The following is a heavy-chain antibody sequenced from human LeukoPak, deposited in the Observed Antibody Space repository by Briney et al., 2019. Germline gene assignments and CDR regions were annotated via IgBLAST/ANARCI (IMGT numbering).Heavy chain of an antibody. J-gene: IGHJ6*02. V-gene: IGHV1-2*02. D-gene: IGHD1-1*01. Sequence: ASVKVSCKASGYTFTGYYMHWVRQAPGQGLEWMGCINPNSGGTNYAQKFQGRVTMTRDTSISTAYMELSRLRSDDTAVYYCARDQILERTSGTPQDLGMDVWGQGTTVTVSS. CDR3: ARDQILERTSGTPQDLGMDV. CDR2: INPNSGGT. CDR1: GYTFTGYY.